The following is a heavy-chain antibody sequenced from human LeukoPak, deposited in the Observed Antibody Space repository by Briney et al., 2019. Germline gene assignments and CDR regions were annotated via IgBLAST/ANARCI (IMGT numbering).Heavy chain of an antibody. V-gene: IGHV4-39*07. D-gene: IGHD2-2*01. Sequence: SETLSLTCTVSGGSISSSSYYWGWIRQPPGKGLEWIGSIYYSGSTYYNPSLKSRVTISVDTSKNQFSLKLSSVTAADTAVYYCARVSRYCSSTSCYEMGYWGQGTLVTVSS. J-gene: IGHJ4*02. CDR2: IYYSGST. CDR3: ARVSRYCSSTSCYEMGY. CDR1: GGSISSSSYY.